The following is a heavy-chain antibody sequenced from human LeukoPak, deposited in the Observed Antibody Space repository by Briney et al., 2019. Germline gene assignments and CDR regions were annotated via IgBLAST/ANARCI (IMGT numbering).Heavy chain of an antibody. J-gene: IGHJ4*02. Sequence: HRASVKVSCKVSGYTLTELSMHWVRQAPGQGLEWMGGIIPIFGTANYAQKFQGRVTITADESTSTAYMELSSLRSEDTAVYYCASPRGDSGNYYYWGQGTLVTVSS. CDR2: IIPIFGTA. CDR1: GYTLTELS. CDR3: ASPRGDSGNYYY. V-gene: IGHV1-69*13. D-gene: IGHD1-7*01.